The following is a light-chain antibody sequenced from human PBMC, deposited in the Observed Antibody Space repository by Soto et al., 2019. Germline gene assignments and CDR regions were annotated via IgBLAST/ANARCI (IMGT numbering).Light chain of an antibody. V-gene: IGKV3D-7*01. CDR3: QQYNNWPPIT. J-gene: IGKJ5*01. Sequence: EIVLPQSPGTLSLSPGERATLSCRASQSVSGRYLSWFQHQPSQTPRLLLYGASTRATGIPARFSGSGSGTEFTLTISSLQSEDFAVYYCQQYNNWPPITFGQGTRLEIK. CDR1: QSVSGRY. CDR2: GAS.